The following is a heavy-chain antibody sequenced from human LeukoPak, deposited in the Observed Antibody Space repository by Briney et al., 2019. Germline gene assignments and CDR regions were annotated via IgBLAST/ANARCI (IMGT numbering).Heavy chain of an antibody. J-gene: IGHJ4*02. V-gene: IGHV3-21*04. D-gene: IGHD6-13*01. Sequence: GGSLRLSCAASGFTFSSCSMNWVRQAPGKGLERVSSISSSSSYIYYADSVKGRFTISRDNSKNSLYLQMNSLRTEDTALYYCAKGARAAGPLLDYWGQGTLVTVSS. CDR3: AKGARAAGPLLDY. CDR1: GFTFSSCS. CDR2: ISSSSSYI.